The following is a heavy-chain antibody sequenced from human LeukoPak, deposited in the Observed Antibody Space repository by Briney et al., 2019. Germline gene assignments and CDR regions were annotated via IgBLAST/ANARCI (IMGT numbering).Heavy chain of an antibody. CDR2: IKQDGSEK. D-gene: IGHD6-19*01. Sequence: GGSLRLSCADSGFTFSSYWMSWVRQAPGKGLEWVANIKQDGSEKYYVDSVKGRFTISRDISKNTLYLQMNSLRAEDTAAYYCAKERPPRYSSAWPLDYWGQGTLVTVSS. V-gene: IGHV3-7*01. CDR3: AKERPPRYSSAWPLDY. J-gene: IGHJ4*02. CDR1: GFTFSSYW.